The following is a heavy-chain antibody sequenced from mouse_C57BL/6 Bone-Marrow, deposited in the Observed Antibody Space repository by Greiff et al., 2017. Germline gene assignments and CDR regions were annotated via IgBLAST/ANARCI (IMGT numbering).Heavy chain of an antibody. J-gene: IGHJ3*01. Sequence: QVQLQQSGPGLVAPSQRLSITCTVSGFSLTSYAISWVRQPPGKGLEWLGVIWTGGGTNYNSALKSRLSISKDNSKSQVFLKMNSLQTDDTARYYCARMDGNYGWFAYWGQGTLVTVSA. CDR2: IWTGGGT. CDR3: ARMDGNYGWFAY. D-gene: IGHD2-1*01. V-gene: IGHV2-9-1*01. CDR1: GFSLTSYA.